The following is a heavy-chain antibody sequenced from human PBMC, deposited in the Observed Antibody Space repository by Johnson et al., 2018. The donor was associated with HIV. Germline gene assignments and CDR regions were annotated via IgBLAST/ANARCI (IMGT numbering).Heavy chain of an antibody. Sequence: VQLVESGGGVVQPGGSLRLSCAASGFTFSSFDKDWVRQAPGKGLEWVSDIGTAGDTYYPGSVKGRFTISRENAKNSLYLQMNSLRAEDTALYYCAKDNWGAYAFDIWGQGTMVTVSS. J-gene: IGHJ3*02. CDR1: GFTFSSFD. D-gene: IGHD7-27*01. CDR3: AKDNWGAYAFDI. CDR2: IGTAGDT. V-gene: IGHV3-13*01.